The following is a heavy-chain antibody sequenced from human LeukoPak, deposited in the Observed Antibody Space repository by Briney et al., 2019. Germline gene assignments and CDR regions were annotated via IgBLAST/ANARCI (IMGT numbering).Heavy chain of an antibody. V-gene: IGHV4-61*02. J-gene: IGHJ4*02. CDR2: INTSGST. D-gene: IGHD4-23*01. CDR3: GGLGEGNDY. Sequence: SETLSLTCTVSGGAISSGSYYWSWIRQPAGKGLEWIGRINTSGSTNYNPSLKSRVTISLDTSKNQFSLRLRSVTAADTAVYYCGGLGEGNDYWVQGTLVIVSS. CDR1: GGAISSGSYY.